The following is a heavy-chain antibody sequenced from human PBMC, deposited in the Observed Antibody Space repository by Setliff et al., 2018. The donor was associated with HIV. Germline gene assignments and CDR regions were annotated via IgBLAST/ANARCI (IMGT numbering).Heavy chain of an antibody. CDR3: ARGRHIEATIPLDH. CDR1: GGSFSDYY. Sequence: SETLSLTCTVSGGSFSDYYWTWIRQPPNEGLEWIGEINDRGNTNYMPSLRSRVTISVDTSKNQFSQKLTSVTAADSAIYYCARGRHIEATIPLDHWGQGTLVTVSS. D-gene: IGHD5-12*01. V-gene: IGHV4-34*01. CDR2: INDRGNT. J-gene: IGHJ4*02.